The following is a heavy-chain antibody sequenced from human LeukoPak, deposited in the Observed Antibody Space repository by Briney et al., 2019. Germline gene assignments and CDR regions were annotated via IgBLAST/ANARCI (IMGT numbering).Heavy chain of an antibody. CDR1: GFTFSSYS. J-gene: IGHJ4*02. CDR3: ARDVEKADTAMVTDY. V-gene: IGHV3-21*01. D-gene: IGHD5-18*01. CDR2: ISSSSSYI. Sequence: GGSLRLSCAASGFTFSSYSMNWVRQAPGEGLEWVSSISSSSSYIYYADSVKGRFTISRDNAKNSLYLQMNSLRAEDTAVYYCARDVEKADTAMVTDYWGQGTLVTVSS.